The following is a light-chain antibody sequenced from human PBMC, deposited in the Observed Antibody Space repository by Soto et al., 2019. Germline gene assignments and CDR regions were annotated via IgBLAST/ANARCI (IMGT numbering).Light chain of an antibody. CDR1: QSVNSD. J-gene: IGKJ5*01. CDR2: EVS. Sequence: EIVLTQSPATLSLSPGERATLSCRASQSVNSDLAWFQQKPGQAPRLLIYEVSNRATGIPARFSGSGSGTDFTLTISRLEPEDFAVYYCQQYGSSPITFGQGTRLEIK. V-gene: IGKV3-20*01. CDR3: QQYGSSPIT.